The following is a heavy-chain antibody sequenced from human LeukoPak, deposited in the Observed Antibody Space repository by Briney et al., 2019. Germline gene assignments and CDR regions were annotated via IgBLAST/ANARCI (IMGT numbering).Heavy chain of an antibody. CDR2: IRSKANSYAT. CDR1: GFTFSGSA. CDR3: TRRATAMGDY. Sequence: GGSLRLSCAASGFTFSGSAMHWVRQASGKGLEWVGRIRSKANSYATAYAASVKGRFTISRDDSKNTAYLQMNSLKTEDTAVYYCTRRATAMGDYWGQGTLVTVSP. D-gene: IGHD5-18*01. J-gene: IGHJ4*02. V-gene: IGHV3-73*01.